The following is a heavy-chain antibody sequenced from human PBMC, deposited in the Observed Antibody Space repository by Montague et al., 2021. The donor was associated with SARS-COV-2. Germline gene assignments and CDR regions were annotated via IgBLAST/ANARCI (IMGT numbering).Heavy chain of an antibody. Sequence: CAISGDSVSSNNAAWNWVRQSPSRGLEWLGRTCYRSEWYFDYAISLRGRITINPDTSKNQFSLQLDSVTLDDTAVYYCARYSNSGTYFGLNDAFDIWGQGTLVTVSS. CDR2: TCYRSEWYF. V-gene: IGHV6-1*01. CDR3: ARYSNSGTYFGLNDAFDI. J-gene: IGHJ3*02. D-gene: IGHD1-26*01. CDR1: GDSVSSNNAA.